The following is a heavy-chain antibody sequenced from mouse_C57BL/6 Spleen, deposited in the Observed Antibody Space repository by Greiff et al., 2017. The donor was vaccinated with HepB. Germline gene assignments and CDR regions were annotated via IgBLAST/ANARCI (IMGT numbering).Heavy chain of an antibody. J-gene: IGHJ4*01. CDR2: INPYNGGT. D-gene: IGHD1-1*02. Sequence: EVQLQQSGPVLVKPGASVKMSCKASGYTFTDYYMNWVKQSHGKSLEWIGVINPYNGGTSYNQKFKGKATLTVDKSSSTAYMALNSLTSEASAVYYCAPGSYGYAMDYWGQGTSVTVSS. V-gene: IGHV1-19*01. CDR3: APGSYGYAMDY. CDR1: GYTFTDYY.